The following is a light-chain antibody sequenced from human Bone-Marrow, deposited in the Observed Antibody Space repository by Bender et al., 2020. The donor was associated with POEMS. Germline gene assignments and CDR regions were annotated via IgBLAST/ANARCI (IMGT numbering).Light chain of an antibody. J-gene: IGLJ3*02. Sequence: QAGLTQPPSVSKGLGQTATLTCTGDRDNVGDQGAAWLQQYQGHAPKLLSYRNDNPPPGDSEKFPPTRSRNPASLTIFGLPPEEEAAYYCSSWDTSLSFWVFGGGTKLTVL. CDR1: RDNVGDQG. CDR2: RND. V-gene: IGLV10-54*04. CDR3: SSWDTSLSFWV.